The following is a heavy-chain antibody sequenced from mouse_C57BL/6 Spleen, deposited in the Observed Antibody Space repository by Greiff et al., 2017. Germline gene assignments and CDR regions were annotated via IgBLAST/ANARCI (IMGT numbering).Heavy chain of an antibody. CDR1: GYAFSSSW. D-gene: IGHD3-2*02. Sequence: VQLQQSGPELVKPGASVKISCKASGYAFSSSWMNWVKQRPGKGLEWIGRIYPGDGDTNYNGKFKGKATLTADKSSSTAYMQLSSLTSEDSAVYFCARSGQLRLRPYAMDYWGQGTSVTVSS. CDR3: ARSGQLRLRPYAMDY. V-gene: IGHV1-82*01. CDR2: IYPGDGDT. J-gene: IGHJ4*01.